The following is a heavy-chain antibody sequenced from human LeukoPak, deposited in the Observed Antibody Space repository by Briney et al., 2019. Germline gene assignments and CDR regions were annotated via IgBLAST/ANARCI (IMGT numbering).Heavy chain of an antibody. CDR3: ARGVISGSGCFDY. Sequence: LQTLSLTCAVSGGSISSGDYSWSWIRQPPGKGLEWIGYIFHSGTTYYNPSLKSRVTISVDRSKKQFSLNLSSVTAADTAVYYCARGVISGSGCFDYWGQGTLVTVSS. J-gene: IGHJ4*02. CDR2: IFHSGTT. V-gene: IGHV4-30-2*01. CDR1: GGSISSGDYS. D-gene: IGHD3-10*01.